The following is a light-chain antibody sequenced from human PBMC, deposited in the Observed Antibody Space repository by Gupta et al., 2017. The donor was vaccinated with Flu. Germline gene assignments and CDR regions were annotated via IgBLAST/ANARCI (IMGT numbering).Light chain of an antibody. CDR2: GDS. CDR1: GNNY. J-gene: IGLJ3*02. CDR3: GSCESIENSWV. Sequence: GNNYVSWYQHHPGTAPKLLVYGDSTRPTEVPASFSGSKYGTTAAVNTTGLQAGEEADYYWGSCESIENSWVFGGGTKLTVL. V-gene: IGLV1-51*01.